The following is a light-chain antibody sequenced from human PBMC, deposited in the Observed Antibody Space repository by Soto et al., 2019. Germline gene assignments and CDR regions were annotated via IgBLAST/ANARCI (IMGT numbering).Light chain of an antibody. V-gene: IGKV1-39*01. J-gene: IGKJ1*01. CDR3: QQSYSTPWT. CDR2: AAS. Sequence: DIQMTQSPSSLSASVGDRVTITCRASQSITNYLNWYQQKPGKAPKLLIYAASSLQSGVPSRFSGSESGTDFTLSISSLQPEDFATYYCQQSYSTPWTFVQGTKVEIK. CDR1: QSITNY.